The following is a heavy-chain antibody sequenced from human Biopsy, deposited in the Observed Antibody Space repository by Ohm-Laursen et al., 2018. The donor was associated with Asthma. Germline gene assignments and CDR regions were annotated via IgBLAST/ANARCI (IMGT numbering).Heavy chain of an antibody. D-gene: IGHD3-22*01. J-gene: IGHJ4*02. CDR1: YGSITSGGYY. V-gene: IGHV4-31*03. Sequence: SQTLSLTCTVSYGSITSGGYYWTWIRQHPGKGLEWIGFIYYSGSTYYNPSLKSRVSISIDTSKNQLSLKLSSVTAADTAVYYCARAQDYYDSRGYYRSFDYWGQGTLVTVSS. CDR2: IYYSGST. CDR3: ARAQDYYDSRGYYRSFDY.